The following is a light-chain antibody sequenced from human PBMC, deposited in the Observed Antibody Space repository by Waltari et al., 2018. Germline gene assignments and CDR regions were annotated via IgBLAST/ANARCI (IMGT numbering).Light chain of an antibody. CDR2: AAS. Sequence: DIHMTQSPSSLSASVGDRATITCRASQSISSYLNWYQQKPGKAPNLLIYAASSLQSGVPSRFSGSGSGTDFTLTISSLQPEDFATYYCQQSYSTPLTFGGGTKVEIK. CDR3: QQSYSTPLT. J-gene: IGKJ4*01. CDR1: QSISSY. V-gene: IGKV1-39*01.